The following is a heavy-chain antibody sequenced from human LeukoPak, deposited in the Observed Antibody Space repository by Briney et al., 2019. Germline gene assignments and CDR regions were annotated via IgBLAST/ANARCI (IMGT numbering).Heavy chain of an antibody. J-gene: IGHJ4*02. CDR3: ARDGYGSRHPDY. D-gene: IGHD6-19*01. CDR2: IKQDGSEK. V-gene: IGHV3-7*01. CDR1: GFSLSSYW. Sequence: GGSLRLSCAASGFSLSSYWMTWVRQAPGKGLEWVANIKQDGSEKNYVDSVMGRFTISRDNAKNSLYLQMNSLRAEDTAVYYCARDGYGSRHPDYWGRGTLVTVSS.